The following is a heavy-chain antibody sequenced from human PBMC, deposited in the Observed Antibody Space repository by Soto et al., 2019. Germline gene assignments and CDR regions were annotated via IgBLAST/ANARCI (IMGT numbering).Heavy chain of an antibody. V-gene: IGHV3-7*05. J-gene: IGHJ4*02. CDR2: IKQDGSEK. Sequence: EVQLVESGGGSVQPGGSLTLSCVASGFTFSNYWMSWVRQAPGQGPEWVANIKQDGSEKYYVDSVKGRFTISRDNAENSLYLQLNSLRVEDTAMYYCARDKEVGATQFDFWGQGTLVTVSS. CDR3: ARDKEVGATQFDF. CDR1: GFTFSNYW. D-gene: IGHD1-26*01.